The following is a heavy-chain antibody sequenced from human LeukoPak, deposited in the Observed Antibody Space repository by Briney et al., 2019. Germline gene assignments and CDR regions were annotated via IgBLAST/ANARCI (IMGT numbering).Heavy chain of an antibody. CDR1: GGTFSSYA. Sequence: SVKVSCKASGGTFSSYAISWVRQAPGQGLEWMGGIIPIFGTANYAQKFQGRVTITTDESTSTAYMELSSLRSEDTAVYYCARSFLPGTTVTNWFDPWGQGTLVTVSS. V-gene: IGHV1-69*05. J-gene: IGHJ5*02. CDR2: IIPIFGTA. CDR3: ARSFLPGTTVTNWFDP. D-gene: IGHD4-17*01.